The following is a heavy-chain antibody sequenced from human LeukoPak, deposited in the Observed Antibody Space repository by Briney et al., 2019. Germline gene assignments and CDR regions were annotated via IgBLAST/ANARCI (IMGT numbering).Heavy chain of an antibody. Sequence: PGGSLRLSCAASGFTFSSYAMSWVRQAPGKGLEWVSAISGSGGESTTYYADSVKGRFTISRDNSKNTLFLQMNSLRAEDTAVYYCAKSPADYGDDLFDCWGQGTLVTVSS. D-gene: IGHD4-17*01. CDR2: ISGSGGESTT. CDR3: AKSPADYGDDLFDC. V-gene: IGHV3-23*01. J-gene: IGHJ4*02. CDR1: GFTFSSYA.